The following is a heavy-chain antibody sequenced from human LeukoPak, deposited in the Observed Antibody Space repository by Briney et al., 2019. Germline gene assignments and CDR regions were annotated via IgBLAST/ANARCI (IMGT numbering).Heavy chain of an antibody. J-gene: IGHJ5*02. CDR1: VGSISSSGYY. CDR2: IYYSGST. V-gene: IGHV4-39*01. D-gene: IGHD1-26*01. CDR3: ARHEYSGSYYGLSWFDP. Sequence: SETLSLTCTVSVGSISSSGYYWGWIRQPPGKGLEWIASIYYSGSTYYNPSLKSRVTISVDTSKNQLSLKLSSLTAADTAVYYCARHEYSGSYYGLSWFDPWGQGTLVTVSS.